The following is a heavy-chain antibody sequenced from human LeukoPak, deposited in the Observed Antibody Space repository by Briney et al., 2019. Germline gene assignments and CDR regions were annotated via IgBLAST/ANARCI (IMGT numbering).Heavy chain of an antibody. Sequence: SETLSLTCTVSGGSISSYYWSWIRQPPGKGLEWIGYIYYSGSTNYNPSLKSRVTISVDTSKNQFSLKLSSVTAADTAVYYCARRGGYGSGSYYYYYYYMDVWGKGTTVTISS. CDR3: ARRGGYGSGSYYYYYYYMDV. CDR1: GGSISSYY. CDR2: IYYSGST. J-gene: IGHJ6*03. D-gene: IGHD3-10*01. V-gene: IGHV4-59*12.